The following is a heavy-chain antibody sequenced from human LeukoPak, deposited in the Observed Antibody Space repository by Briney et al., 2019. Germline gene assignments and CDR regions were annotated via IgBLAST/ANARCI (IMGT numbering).Heavy chain of an antibody. CDR3: ARDAPSDFWSGYFVY. V-gene: IGHV1-2*06. Sequence: ASVKVSCKACGYTFTGYYMHWVRQAPGQGLEWMGRINPNSGGTNYAQKFQGRVTMTRDTSISTAYMELSRLRSEDTAVYYCARDAPSDFWSGYFVYWGQGTLVTVSS. CDR2: INPNSGGT. CDR1: GYTFTGYY. D-gene: IGHD3-3*01. J-gene: IGHJ4*02.